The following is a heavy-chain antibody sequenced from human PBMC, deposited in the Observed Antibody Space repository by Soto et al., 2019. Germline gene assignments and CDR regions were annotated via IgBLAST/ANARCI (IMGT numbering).Heavy chain of an antibody. CDR3: AFLPYFDILTGYYTHLIDYGMDV. J-gene: IGHJ6*02. Sequence: GGSLRLSCAASGFTFSNARMNWVRQAPGKGLEWVGRIKSKTDGGTTDYAAPVKGRFTISRDDSKNTLYLQMNSLKTEDTAVYYCAFLPYFDILTGYYTHLIDYGMDVWGQGTTVTVSS. D-gene: IGHD3-9*01. V-gene: IGHV3-15*07. CDR1: GFTFSNAR. CDR2: IKSKTDGGTT.